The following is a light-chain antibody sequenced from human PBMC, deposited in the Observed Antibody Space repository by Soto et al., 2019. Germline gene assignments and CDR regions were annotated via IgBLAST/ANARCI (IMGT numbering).Light chain of an antibody. Sequence: QSVLTQPPSVSEAARQRVTISCSGSSSNIGDNAVNWYQQLPGKAPKLLIYYDDLLPSGVSDRFSGSKSGTSASLAISGLQSEDEADYYCAAWDDSLKGEVFGNGTKGTVL. CDR3: AAWDDSLKGEV. CDR1: SSNIGDNA. V-gene: IGLV1-36*01. CDR2: YDD. J-gene: IGLJ1*01.